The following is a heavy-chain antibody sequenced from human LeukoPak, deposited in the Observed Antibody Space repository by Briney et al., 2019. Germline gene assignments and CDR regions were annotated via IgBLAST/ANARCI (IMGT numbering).Heavy chain of an antibody. V-gene: IGHV4-59*01. CDR1: GGSISSYY. Sequence: LSETLSLTCTVSGGSISSYYWSWIRQPPGKGLEWIGYIYYSGSTNYNPSLKSRVTISVDTSRNQFSLKLSSVTAADTAVYYCARGDDYYYYMDVWGKGTTVTVSS. D-gene: IGHD5-24*01. CDR3: ARGDDYYYYMDV. CDR2: IYYSGST. J-gene: IGHJ6*03.